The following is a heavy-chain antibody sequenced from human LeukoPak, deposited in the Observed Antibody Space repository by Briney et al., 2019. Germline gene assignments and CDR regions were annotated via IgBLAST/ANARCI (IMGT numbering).Heavy chain of an antibody. CDR1: GGSFSGYY. CDR3: ARSLGTSQNYYYYMDV. D-gene: IGHD2-2*01. J-gene: IGHJ6*03. CDR2: INHSGST. V-gene: IGHV4-34*01. Sequence: SETLSLTCAVYGGSFSGYYWSWIRQPPGKGLEWIGEINHSGSTNYNPSLKSRVTISVDTSKNQFSLKLSSVTAADTDVYYCARSLGTSQNYYYYMDVWGKGTTVTVSS.